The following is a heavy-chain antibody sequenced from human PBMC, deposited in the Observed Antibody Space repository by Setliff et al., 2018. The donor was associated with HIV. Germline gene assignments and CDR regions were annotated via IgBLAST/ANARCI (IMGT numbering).Heavy chain of an antibody. V-gene: IGHV3-53*01. CDR1: GFTVSSNY. Sequence: PGGSLRLSCAASGFTVSSNYMSWVRQAPGKGLEWVSVIYSGGSTYYADSMKGRFTISRDNSKNTLYLQMNSLRAEDTAVYYCARAMVPDSSGYYRPPAFDIWGQGTMVTVSS. CDR2: IYSGGST. D-gene: IGHD3-22*01. J-gene: IGHJ3*02. CDR3: ARAMVPDSSGYYRPPAFDI.